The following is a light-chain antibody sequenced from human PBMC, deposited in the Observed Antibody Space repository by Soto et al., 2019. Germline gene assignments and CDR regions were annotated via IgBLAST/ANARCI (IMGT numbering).Light chain of an antibody. Sequence: QPVLTQSPSAXXSLGASVRLTCTLSRGHATYAIAWHQQLPERGPRFIMKVNSDGSHNKGDGIPDRFAGSSSGAERYLTISSLRSEDEADYYCQTWGTGFRVFGGGTKLTVL. CDR3: QTWGTGFRV. J-gene: IGLJ3*02. V-gene: IGLV4-69*01. CDR2: VNSDGSH. CDR1: RGHATYA.